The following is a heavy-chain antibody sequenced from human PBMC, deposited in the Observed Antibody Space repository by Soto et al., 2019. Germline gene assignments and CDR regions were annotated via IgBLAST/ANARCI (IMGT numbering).Heavy chain of an antibody. Sequence: GGSLRLSCAASGFTFSSYSMNWVRQAPGKGLEWVSSISSSSSYIYYADSVKGRFTISRDNAKNSLYLQMNSLRAEDTAVYYCAGGDQLLDRSEFGIWGQGTMVTVSS. CDR3: AGGDQLLDRSEFGI. CDR1: GFTFSSYS. D-gene: IGHD2-2*01. CDR2: ISSSSSYI. V-gene: IGHV3-21*01. J-gene: IGHJ3*02.